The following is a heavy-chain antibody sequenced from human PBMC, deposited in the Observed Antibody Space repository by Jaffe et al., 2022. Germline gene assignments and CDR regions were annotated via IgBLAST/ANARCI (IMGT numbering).Heavy chain of an antibody. J-gene: IGHJ5*02. CDR2: ISSSSSTI. D-gene: IGHD2-15*01. V-gene: IGHV3-48*01. CDR1: GFTFSSYS. Sequence: EVQLVESGGGLVQPGGSLRLSCAASGFTFSSYSMNWVRQAPGKGLEWVSYISSSSSTIYYADSVKGRFTISRDNAKNSLYLQMNSLRAEDTAVYYCARDEIPYCSGGSCYLSGWFDPWGQGTLVTVSS. CDR3: ARDEIPYCSGGSCYLSGWFDP.